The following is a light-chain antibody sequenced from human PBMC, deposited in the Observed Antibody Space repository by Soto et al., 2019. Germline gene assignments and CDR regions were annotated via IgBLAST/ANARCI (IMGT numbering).Light chain of an antibody. V-gene: IGLV2-23*02. CDR2: EVS. CDR3: CSYAGNNALV. J-gene: IGLJ3*02. Sequence: QSALTQPASVSGSRAQSITISCTGTSSNVGSYNFVSWYRQYPGKAPELIIYEVSQRPSTFFNRFSGSKSGNTASLTISGLQSDDEADYYCCSYAGNNALVFGGGTKVTVL. CDR1: SSNVGSYNF.